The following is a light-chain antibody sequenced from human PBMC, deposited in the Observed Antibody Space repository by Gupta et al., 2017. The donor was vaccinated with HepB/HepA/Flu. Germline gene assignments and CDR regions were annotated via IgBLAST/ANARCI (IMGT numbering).Light chain of an antibody. CDR1: SLRSYY. J-gene: IGLJ2*01. V-gene: IGLV3-19*01. CDR2: GKN. CDR3: NSRDSSGNHLRV. Sequence: SSELTQDPAVSVALGQTVRLTCQGDSLRSYYASWYQQKPGQAPVLVIYGKNNRPSGIPDRFSGSSSGNTASLTITGAQAEDEADYYCNSRDSSGNHLRVFGGGTKLTVL.